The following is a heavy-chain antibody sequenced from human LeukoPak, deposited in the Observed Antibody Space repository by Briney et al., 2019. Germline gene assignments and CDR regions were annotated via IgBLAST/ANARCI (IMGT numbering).Heavy chain of an antibody. CDR1: GFTFSSYA. Sequence: PGGSLRLSCAAPGFTFSSYAMHRVRQAPGKGLGWVALISYDGSNKYYADSVKGRFTISRDNSKNTLYLQMNSLRAEDTAVYYCARPPAYDSSGYYVDYWGQGTLVTVSS. D-gene: IGHD3-22*01. CDR3: ARPPAYDSSGYYVDY. CDR2: ISYDGSNK. V-gene: IGHV3-30*04. J-gene: IGHJ4*02.